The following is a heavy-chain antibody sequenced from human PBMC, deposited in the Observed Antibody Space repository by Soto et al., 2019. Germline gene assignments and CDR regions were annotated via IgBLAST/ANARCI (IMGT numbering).Heavy chain of an antibody. CDR2: IIPILGIA. Sequence: ASVKVSCKASGGTFSSYTIIWVRQAPGQGLEWMGRIIPILGIANYAQKFQGRVTITADKSTSTAYMELSSLRSEDTAVYYCARDQTTYYYGSGSYYNGAPAYRGQGTLVTVSS. CDR3: ARDQTTYYYGSGSYYNGAPAY. CDR1: GGTFSSYT. D-gene: IGHD3-10*01. V-gene: IGHV1-69*04. J-gene: IGHJ4*02.